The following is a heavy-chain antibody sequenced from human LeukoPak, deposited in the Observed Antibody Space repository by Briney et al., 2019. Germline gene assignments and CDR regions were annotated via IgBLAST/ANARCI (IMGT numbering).Heavy chain of an antibody. Sequence: ASVKVSCKASGYTXTSYGISRVRQAPGQGLEWMGWIGAYNGNTNYAQKLQGRVTMTTDTSTSTAYMELRSLRSDDTAVYYCARDLGYCSGGSCYYWFDPWGQGTLVTVSS. CDR3: ARDLGYCSGGSCYYWFDP. J-gene: IGHJ5*02. V-gene: IGHV1-18*01. D-gene: IGHD2-15*01. CDR2: IGAYNGNT. CDR1: GYTXTSYG.